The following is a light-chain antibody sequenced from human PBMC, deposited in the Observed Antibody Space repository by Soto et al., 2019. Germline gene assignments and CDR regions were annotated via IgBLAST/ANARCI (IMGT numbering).Light chain of an antibody. CDR3: QQRNSYPIT. CDR2: SAF. Sequence: DIQLTQSPSFLSASVGDRDTISCRASQGISNYLAWYQQKPGKAPKLLIHSAFTLQSGVPSRFSGSGSGTEFTLTISSLQSEDSATYYCQQRNSYPITFGQGTRLEIK. J-gene: IGKJ5*01. V-gene: IGKV1-9*01. CDR1: QGISNY.